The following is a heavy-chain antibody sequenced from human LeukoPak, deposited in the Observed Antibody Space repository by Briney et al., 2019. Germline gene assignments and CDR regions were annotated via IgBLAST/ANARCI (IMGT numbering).Heavy chain of an antibody. D-gene: IGHD6-19*01. J-gene: IGHJ3*02. CDR1: GGSFSDYY. V-gene: IGHV4-34*01. CDR3: ARQSSSGWYLSSAFDI. CDR2: INHSGST. Sequence: SETLSLTCAVYGGSFSDYYWSWIRQPPGKGLEWIGEINHSGSTNYNPSLKSRVTISVDTSKNQFSLKLSSVTAADTAVYYCARQSSSGWYLSSAFDIWGQGTMVTVSS.